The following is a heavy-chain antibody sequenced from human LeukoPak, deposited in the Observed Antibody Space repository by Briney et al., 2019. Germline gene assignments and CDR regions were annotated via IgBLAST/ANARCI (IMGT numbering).Heavy chain of an antibody. D-gene: IGHD1-14*01. V-gene: IGHV1-46*01. CDR1: GYTFTNYY. J-gene: IGHJ4*02. CDR3: ARHNTSFFDY. CDR2: INPSGDTT. Sequence: ASVKVSCKASGYTFTNYYMSWVRQAPGQGLEWMGIINPSGDTTSYAQKFQGRVTMTRDMSTSTVYMELSSLRSDDTAVYYCARHNTSFFDYWGQGTLVTVSS.